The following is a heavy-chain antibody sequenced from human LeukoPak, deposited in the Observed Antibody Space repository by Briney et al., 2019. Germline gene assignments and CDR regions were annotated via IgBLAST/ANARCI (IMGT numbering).Heavy chain of an antibody. Sequence: PGGSLRLSCAASKFTFSSYGMHWVRQAPGKGLEWVANIKQDGSEKYYVDSVKGRFTISRDNAKNSLYLQMNSLRAEDTAVYYCARVGPLVVPAGGFDYWGQGTLVTVSS. CDR1: KFTFSSYG. J-gene: IGHJ4*02. CDR2: IKQDGSEK. D-gene: IGHD2-2*01. CDR3: ARVGPLVVPAGGFDY. V-gene: IGHV3-7*01.